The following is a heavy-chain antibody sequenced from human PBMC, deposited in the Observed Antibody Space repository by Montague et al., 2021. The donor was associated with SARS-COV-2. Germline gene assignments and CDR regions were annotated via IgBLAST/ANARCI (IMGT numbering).Heavy chain of an antibody. Sequence: SETLSLTCTVSGGSISSSSYYWGWIRQPPGKGLEWIGSIYSSGSTYYXXXLKSRVTISVDTSKNQFSLKLSSVTAADTAVYYCARQSGNYYDSSGYPFDYWGQGTLVTVSS. D-gene: IGHD3-22*01. V-gene: IGHV4-39*01. CDR3: ARQSGNYYDSSGYPFDY. J-gene: IGHJ4*02. CDR1: GGSISSSSYY. CDR2: IYSSGST.